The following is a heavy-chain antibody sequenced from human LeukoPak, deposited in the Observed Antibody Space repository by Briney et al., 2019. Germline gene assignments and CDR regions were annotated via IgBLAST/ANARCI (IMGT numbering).Heavy chain of an antibody. Sequence: PGGSLRLSCAASGFTFSSYSMSWVRQAPGKGLEWVSSISSSSSYIYYADSVKGRFTISRDNAKNSLYLQMNSLRAEDTAVYYCATRKLGIDYWGQGTLVTVSS. CDR2: ISSSSSYI. CDR3: ATRKLGIDY. J-gene: IGHJ4*02. CDR1: GFTFSSYS. V-gene: IGHV3-21*01. D-gene: IGHD7-27*01.